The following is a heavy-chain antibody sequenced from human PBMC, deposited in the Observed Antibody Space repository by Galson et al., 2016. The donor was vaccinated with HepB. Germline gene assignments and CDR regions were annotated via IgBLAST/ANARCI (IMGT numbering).Heavy chain of an antibody. V-gene: IGHV3-53*01. CDR3: EAYSDPFDV. J-gene: IGHJ3*01. CDR1: GFTVSGTY. CDR2: LLSSGAS. D-gene: IGHD3-16*01. Sequence: SLRLSCAASGFTVSGTYMSWARQAPGKGLQWVSSLLSSGASFYTESLRGRFTVSRDTSTNTLYLQMNSLRADDSAVYYCEAYSDPFDVWGQGTVVTV.